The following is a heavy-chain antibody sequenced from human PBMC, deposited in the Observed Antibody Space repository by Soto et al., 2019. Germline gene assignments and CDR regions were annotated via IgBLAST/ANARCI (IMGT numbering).Heavy chain of an antibody. D-gene: IGHD2-15*01. CDR1: GYSFTSYW. CDR2: IYPGDSDT. Sequence: GESLKISCNGSGYSFTSYWVCWVRQMPGKGLEWMGIIYPGDSDTRYSPSFQGQVTISADKSISTAYLQWSSLKASDTAMYYCAITLCSGGSCYLEDGMDVWGQGTTVTVSS. CDR3: AITLCSGGSCYLEDGMDV. V-gene: IGHV5-51*01. J-gene: IGHJ6*02.